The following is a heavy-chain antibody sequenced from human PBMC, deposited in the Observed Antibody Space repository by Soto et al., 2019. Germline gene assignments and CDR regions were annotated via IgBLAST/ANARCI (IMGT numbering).Heavy chain of an antibody. CDR1: GGTFSSYT. CDR3: ARSVQNAEIYYYYYMDV. J-gene: IGHJ6*03. CDR2: IIPILGIA. V-gene: IGHV1-69*02. Sequence: SVKVSCKASGGTFSSYTISWVRQAPGQGLEWMGRIIPILGIANYAQKFQGRVTITADKSTSTAYMELSSLRSEDTAVYYCARSVQNAEIYYYYYMDVWGKGTTVTVSS.